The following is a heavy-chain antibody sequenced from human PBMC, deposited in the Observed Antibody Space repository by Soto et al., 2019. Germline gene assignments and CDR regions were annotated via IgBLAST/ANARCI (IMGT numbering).Heavy chain of an antibody. D-gene: IGHD3-10*01. J-gene: IGHJ6*02. Sequence: QVQLQQWGAGLLKPSETLSLTCAVYGGSFSGYYWSWIRQPPGKGLEWIGEINHSGSTNYNPSLKSRVTISVDTSKTQFSLKLSSVTAADTAVYYCARGGTMVRGVISRYYGMDVWGQGTTVTVSS. V-gene: IGHV4-34*01. CDR3: ARGGTMVRGVISRYYGMDV. CDR1: GGSFSGYY. CDR2: INHSGST.